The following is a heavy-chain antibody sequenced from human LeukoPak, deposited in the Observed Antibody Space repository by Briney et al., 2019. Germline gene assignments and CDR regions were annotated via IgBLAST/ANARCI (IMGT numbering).Heavy chain of an antibody. CDR1: GFTFSSYE. V-gene: IGHV3-48*03. CDR3: ARDFFGSYDY. J-gene: IGHJ4*02. CDR2: ISSSGSTI. Sequence: GGSLRLSCAASGFTFSSYEMNWVRQAPGKGLEWVSYISSSGSTIYYADSVKGRFTISRDNAKNSLYLQMNSPRAEDTAVYYCARDFFGSYDYWGQGTLVTVSS. D-gene: IGHD3-10*01.